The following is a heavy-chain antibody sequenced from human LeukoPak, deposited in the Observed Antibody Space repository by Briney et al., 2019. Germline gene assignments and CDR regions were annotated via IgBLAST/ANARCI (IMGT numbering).Heavy chain of an antibody. D-gene: IGHD3-10*01. CDR2: IGPSSGDI. CDR3: ARDRGARGRGLA. Sequence: GGSLRLSCAASGFTFRIYSMNWVRQAPGTGLEWVSSIGPSSGDIYYADSVKGRFTISRDNDKNSLYLQMNSLGAEDTAVYYCARDRGARGRGLAWGQGTQVIVSS. J-gene: IGHJ5*02. CDR1: GFTFRIYS. V-gene: IGHV3-21*01.